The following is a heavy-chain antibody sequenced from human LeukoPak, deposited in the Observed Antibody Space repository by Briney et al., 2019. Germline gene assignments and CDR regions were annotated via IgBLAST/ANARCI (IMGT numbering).Heavy chain of an antibody. J-gene: IGHJ6*02. CDR3: ARVDSSPIYYYGMNV. CDR1: GGSFSGYY. CDR2: INHSGST. V-gene: IGHV4-34*01. D-gene: IGHD3/OR15-3a*01. Sequence: PSETLSLTCAVYGGSFSGYYWSWIRQPPGKGLEWIGEINHSGSTNYNPSLKSRVTISVDTSKNLFSLKLSSVTAADTAVYYCARVDSSPIYYYGMNVWGQGTTVTVSS.